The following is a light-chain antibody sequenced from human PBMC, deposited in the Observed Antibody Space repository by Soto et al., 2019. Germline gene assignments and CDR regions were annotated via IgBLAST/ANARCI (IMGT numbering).Light chain of an antibody. CDR2: EVH. V-gene: IGLV2-8*01. CDR1: SSDIGGYNF. J-gene: IGLJ2*01. Sequence: QSALTQPLSASGSPGQLVTISCTGTSSDIGGYNFVSWYQQHPGKAPKLLIYEVHKRPSGVPDRFSGFKSGNTASLIVSGLQAEDEAAYYCSSYAGSKNFVVFGGGTKLTFL. CDR3: SSYAGSKNFVV.